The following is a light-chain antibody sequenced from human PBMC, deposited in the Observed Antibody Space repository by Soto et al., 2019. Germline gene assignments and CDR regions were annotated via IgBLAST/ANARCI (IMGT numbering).Light chain of an antibody. V-gene: IGKV3-11*01. CDR2: DVS. J-gene: IGKJ4*01. CDR3: QQRSNWPLT. Sequence: EIVLTQSPATLSLSTGERAILSCRASQSVSNFLAWYQQKPGQAPRLLIFDVSTRATGVPPRFSGSGSGTDFTLTILGMEPEDFAIYYCQQRSNWPLTFGGGTKGDIK. CDR1: QSVSNF.